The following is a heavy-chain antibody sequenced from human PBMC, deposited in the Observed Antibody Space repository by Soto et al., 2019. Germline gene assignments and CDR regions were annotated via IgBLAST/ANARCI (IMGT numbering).Heavy chain of an antibody. J-gene: IGHJ6*02. CDR1: GYTFTSYG. Sequence: QVQLVQSGAEVKKPGASVKVSCKASGYTFTSYGISWVRQAPGQGREWMGWISAYNGNTNYAQELQGRVTMTTDTPTSTAYMELRSLGYDDTAVYYCARVKRHQRYGMDVWGQGTTVTVSS. V-gene: IGHV1-18*01. CDR2: ISAYNGNT. CDR3: ARVKRHQRYGMDV. D-gene: IGHD6-25*01.